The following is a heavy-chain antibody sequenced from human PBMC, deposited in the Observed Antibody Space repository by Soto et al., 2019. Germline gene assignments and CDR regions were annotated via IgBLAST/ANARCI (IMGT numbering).Heavy chain of an antibody. D-gene: IGHD3-22*01. CDR1: GFTFSSYG. Sequence: GGSLRLSCAASGFTFSSYGMHWVRQAPGKGLEWVAVISYDGNNKYYTDSVKGRFTISRDNSKNTLDLQMNNLRAEDTAVYYCAQDTYYHDTTGYYYFDSWGQGTLVTVSS. J-gene: IGHJ4*02. CDR2: ISYDGNNK. V-gene: IGHV3-30*18. CDR3: AQDTYYHDTTGYYYFDS.